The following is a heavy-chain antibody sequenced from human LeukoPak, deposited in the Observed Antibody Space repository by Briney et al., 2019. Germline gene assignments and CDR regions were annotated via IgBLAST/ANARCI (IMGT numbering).Heavy chain of an antibody. CDR3: ARTMVWGVIISDYYGMDV. CDR2: INHSGST. V-gene: IGHV4-34*01. Sequence: IPSETLSLTCAVYGGSFSGYYWSWIRQPPGKGLEWIGEINHSGSTNYNPSLKSRVTISVDTSKNQFSLKLSSVTAADTAVYYCARTMVWGVIISDYYGMDVWGKGTTVTVSS. CDR1: GGSFSGYY. J-gene: IGHJ6*04. D-gene: IGHD3-10*01.